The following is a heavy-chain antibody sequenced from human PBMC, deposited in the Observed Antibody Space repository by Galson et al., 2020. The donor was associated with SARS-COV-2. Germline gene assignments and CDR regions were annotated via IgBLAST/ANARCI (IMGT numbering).Heavy chain of an antibody. J-gene: IGHJ5*02. V-gene: IGHV5-51*01. CDR2: IYPGDSDT. D-gene: IGHD2-2*01. CDR1: GYSFTSYW. CDR3: ARVYDIVVVQAAKGYNWFDP. Sequence: GESLKISCKGSGYSFTSYWNGWVRQMPGKGLEWMGIIYPGDSDTRYSPSFQGQVTISADKSISTAYLQWSSLKASDTAMYYCARVYDIVVVQAAKGYNWFDPWGQGTLVTVSS.